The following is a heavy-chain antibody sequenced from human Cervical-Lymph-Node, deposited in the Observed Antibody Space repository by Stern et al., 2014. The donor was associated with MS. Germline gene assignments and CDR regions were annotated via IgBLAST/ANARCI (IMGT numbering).Heavy chain of an antibody. CDR1: GDTLSRYA. CDR3: ARSEDTVAVVAAEYYYNAMHV. V-gene: IGHV1-69*18. CDR2: INPIYPTA. D-gene: IGHD2-15*01. Sequence: QVQLVQYGAEVKKPGSSVTVSCKASGDTLSRYAIRWVPQAPAQGLDWLARINPIYPTAKYAQRFQGRVRITADEATSTAYMEVSSLSSDDTAVYYCARSEDTVAVVAAEYYYNAMHVWGQGTTVTVSS. J-gene: IGHJ6*02.